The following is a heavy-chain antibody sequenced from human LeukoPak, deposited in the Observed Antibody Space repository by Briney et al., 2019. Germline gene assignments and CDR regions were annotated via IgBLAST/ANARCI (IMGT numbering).Heavy chain of an antibody. CDR2: ISGSGGST. Sequence: PGGSLRLSCAASGFTFSSYAMSWVRQAPGKGLEWVSAISGSGGSTYYADSVKGRFTISRDNSKNTLYLQMNSLRAEDTAVYYCAKDFQPNSIAVASFDYWGQGTLVTVSS. D-gene: IGHD6-19*01. V-gene: IGHV3-23*01. J-gene: IGHJ4*02. CDR3: AKDFQPNSIAVASFDY. CDR1: GFTFSSYA.